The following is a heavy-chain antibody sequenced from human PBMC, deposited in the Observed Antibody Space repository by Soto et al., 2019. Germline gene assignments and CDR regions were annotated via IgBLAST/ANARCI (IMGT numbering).Heavy chain of an antibody. J-gene: IGHJ4*02. Sequence: PGGSLRLSCAASGFTFSSYAMSWVRQAPGKGLEWVSAISGSGGSTYYADSVKGRFTISRDNSKNTLYLQMNSLRAEDTAVYYCAKDRGITMIVVVTGFDYWGQGTLVTVSS. CDR3: AKDRGITMIVVVTGFDY. CDR1: GFTFSSYA. D-gene: IGHD3-22*01. V-gene: IGHV3-23*01. CDR2: ISGSGGST.